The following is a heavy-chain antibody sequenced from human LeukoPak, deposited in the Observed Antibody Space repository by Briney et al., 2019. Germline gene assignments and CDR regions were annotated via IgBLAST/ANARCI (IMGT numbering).Heavy chain of an antibody. CDR2: IYYSGST. V-gene: IGHV4-59*01. Sequence: PSETLSLTCTVSGGSISSYYWSWIRQPPGKGLEWIGYIYYSGSTNYNPSLKSRVTISVDTSKNQFSLKLSSVTAADTAVYYCARDLAYSSGCFRSPGHWYFDLWGRGTLVTVSS. D-gene: IGHD6-19*01. J-gene: IGHJ2*01. CDR1: GGSISSYY. CDR3: ARDLAYSSGCFRSPGHWYFDL.